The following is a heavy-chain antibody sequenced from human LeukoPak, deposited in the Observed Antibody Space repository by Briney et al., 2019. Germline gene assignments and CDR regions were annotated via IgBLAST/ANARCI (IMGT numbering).Heavy chain of an antibody. V-gene: IGHV3-7*01. CDR2: IKQDGSEK. CDR1: GFTFSSYW. D-gene: IGHD4-17*01. J-gene: IGHJ4*02. CDR3: AREGTPGLLGDYGDYVGRGFDY. Sequence: GGSLRLSCAASGFTFSSYWMSWVRQAPGKGLEWVANIKQDGSEKYYVDSVKGRFTISRDNAKNSLYLQMNSLRAEDTAVYYCAREGTPGLLGDYGDYVGRGFDYWGQGTLVTVSS.